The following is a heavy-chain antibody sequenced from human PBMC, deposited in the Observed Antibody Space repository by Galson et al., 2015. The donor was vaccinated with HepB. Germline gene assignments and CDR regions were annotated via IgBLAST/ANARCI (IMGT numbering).Heavy chain of an antibody. CDR2: IKQDGSEK. CDR3: ARDYDRRDYYGSGSYDY. V-gene: IGHV3-7*03. CDR1: GFTFSSYW. D-gene: IGHD3-10*01. J-gene: IGHJ4*02. Sequence: SLRLSCAASGFTFSSYWMSWVRQAPGKGLEWAANIKQDGSEKYYVDSVKGRFTISRDNAMNSLYLQMNSLRAEDTAVYYCARDYDRRDYYGSGSYDYWGQGTLVTVSS.